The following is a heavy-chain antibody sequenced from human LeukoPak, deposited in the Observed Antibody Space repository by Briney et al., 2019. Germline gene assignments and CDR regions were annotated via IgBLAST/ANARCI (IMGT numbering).Heavy chain of an antibody. J-gene: IGHJ3*02. V-gene: IGHV4-34*01. CDR1: GGSFSGYY. D-gene: IGHD2-21*02. CDR3: ARVKGHIVVVTGRAFHI. Sequence: SETLSLTCAVYGGSFSGYYWSWIRQPPGKGLEWIGEINHSGSTNYNPSLKSRVTISVDTSKNQFSLKLSSVTAADTAVYYCARVKGHIVVVTGRAFHIWGQGTMVTVSS. CDR2: INHSGST.